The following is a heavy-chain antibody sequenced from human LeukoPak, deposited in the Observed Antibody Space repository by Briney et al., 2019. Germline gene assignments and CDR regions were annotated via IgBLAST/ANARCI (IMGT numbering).Heavy chain of an antibody. V-gene: IGHV4-59*01. CDR1: GGSISSYY. CDR3: ARDGCSGGSCFGWFDP. CDR2: IYYSGST. J-gene: IGHJ5*02. Sequence: SETLSLTCTVSGGSISSYYWSWIRQPPGKGLEWIGYIYYSGSTNYNPPLKSRVTISVDTSKNQFSLKLSSVTAADTAVYYCARDGCSGGSCFGWFDPWGQGTLVTVSS. D-gene: IGHD2-15*01.